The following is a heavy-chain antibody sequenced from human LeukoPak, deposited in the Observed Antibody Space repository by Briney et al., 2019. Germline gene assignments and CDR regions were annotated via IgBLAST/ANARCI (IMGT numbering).Heavy chain of an antibody. CDR2: ISSSSSYI. Sequence: GGSLRLSCAASELTFSSYSMNWVRQAPGKGLEWVSSISSSSSYIYYADSVKGRFTISRDNAKNSLYLQMNSLRAEDTAVYYCARRHDYSNYPDYWGQGTLVTVSS. V-gene: IGHV3-21*01. J-gene: IGHJ4*02. D-gene: IGHD4-11*01. CDR3: ARRHDYSNYPDY. CDR1: ELTFSSYS.